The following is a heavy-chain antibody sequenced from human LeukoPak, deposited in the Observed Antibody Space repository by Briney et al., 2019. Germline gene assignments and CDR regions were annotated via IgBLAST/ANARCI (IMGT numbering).Heavy chain of an antibody. D-gene: IGHD3-10*01. V-gene: IGHV3-23*01. CDR2: ISGSGGST. J-gene: IGHJ4*02. CDR1: GFTFISYA. CDR3: ARGGEEGFGEFDFDY. Sequence: GGSLRLSCAASGFTFISYAMSWVRQAPGKGLEWVSAISGSGGSTYYADSVKGRFTISRDNSKNTLYLQMNSLRAEDTAVYYCARGGEEGFGEFDFDYWGQGTLVTVSS.